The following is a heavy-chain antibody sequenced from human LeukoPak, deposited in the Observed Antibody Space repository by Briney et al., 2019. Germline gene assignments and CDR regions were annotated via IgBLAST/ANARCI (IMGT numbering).Heavy chain of an antibody. CDR3: ARGLRYFYYYGVDV. Sequence: GVSLKISCKGSGYNVTSYLIGWVRQMPGKGLEWMGIIYPGDSETRYSPSFRGQVTISADKSISTAYLAWSSLQASDSAMYFCARGLRYFYYYGVDVWGQGTTVTVSS. D-gene: IGHD4-17*01. CDR2: IYPGDSET. J-gene: IGHJ6*02. V-gene: IGHV5-51*01. CDR1: GYNVTSYL.